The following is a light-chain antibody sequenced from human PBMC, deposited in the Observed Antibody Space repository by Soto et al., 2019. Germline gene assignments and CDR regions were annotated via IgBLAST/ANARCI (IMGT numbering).Light chain of an antibody. Sequence: QSVLTQPPSASGSPGQSATISCTGTSSDVGGYNYVSWYQQHPGKAPKLMIYEVSKRPSGVPDRFSGSKSGNTASLTVSGLQAEDEADYYCSSYAGFGLVFGGGTKLTVL. CDR1: SSDVGGYNY. V-gene: IGLV2-8*01. CDR3: SSYAGFGLV. J-gene: IGLJ2*01. CDR2: EVS.